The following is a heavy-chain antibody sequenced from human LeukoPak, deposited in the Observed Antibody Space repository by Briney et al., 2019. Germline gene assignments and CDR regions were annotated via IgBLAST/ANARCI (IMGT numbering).Heavy chain of an antibody. CDR3: ASSIAVAGRFDY. CDR1: GFTFSSYS. D-gene: IGHD6-19*01. Sequence: PGGSLRLSCAASGFTFSSYSMNWVRQAPGKGLEWVSSISSSSSYIYYADSVKGRFTISRDNAKNSLYLQMNSLRAEDTAVYYCASSIAVAGRFDYWGQGTLVTVSS. J-gene: IGHJ4*02. V-gene: IGHV3-21*01. CDR2: ISSSSSYI.